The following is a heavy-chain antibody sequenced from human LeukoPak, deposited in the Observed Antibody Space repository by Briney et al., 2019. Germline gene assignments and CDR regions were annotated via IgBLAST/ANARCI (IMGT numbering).Heavy chain of an antibody. CDR3: ARGGTVRGKFDT. CDR1: GYIFGTYD. CDR2: TNPNSGKT. D-gene: IGHD3-10*01. Sequence: ASVRVSFEASGYIFGTYDIDWVRQVSGQGREWMGWTNPNSGKTGYAQKFQGRVSITVNTSVTTAYLVLNSLKSEDTALYYCARGGTVRGKFDTWGQGTLVTVSS. J-gene: IGHJ5*02. V-gene: IGHV1-8*03.